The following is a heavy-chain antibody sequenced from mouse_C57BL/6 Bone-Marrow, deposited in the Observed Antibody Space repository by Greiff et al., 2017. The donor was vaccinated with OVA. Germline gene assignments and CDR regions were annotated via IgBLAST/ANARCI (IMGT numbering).Heavy chain of an antibody. V-gene: IGHV10-1*01. CDR2: IRSKSNNYAT. Sequence: EVQLVESGGGLVQPKGSLKLSCAASGFSFNTYAMNWVRQAPGKGLEWVARIRSKSNNYATYYADSVKDRFTISRDDSESMLYLQMNNLKTEDTAMYYCVPYGSSTYYAMDYWGQGTSVTVSS. D-gene: IGHD1-1*01. CDR3: VPYGSSTYYAMDY. J-gene: IGHJ4*01. CDR1: GFSFNTYA.